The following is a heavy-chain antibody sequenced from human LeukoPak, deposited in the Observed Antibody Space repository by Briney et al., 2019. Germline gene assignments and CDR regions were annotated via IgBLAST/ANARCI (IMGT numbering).Heavy chain of an antibody. D-gene: IGHD5-24*01. CDR2: SSSSSSYI. J-gene: IGHJ4*02. Sequence: GGSLRLSCAASGFTFSSYAMSWVRQAPGKGLEWVSSSSSSSSYIYYAGSVKGRFTISRHNAKNSLYLEMNSLRAEDTAVYYCARPRGNVEMATIPFDYWGQGTLVTVSS. V-gene: IGHV3-21*01. CDR3: ARPRGNVEMATIPFDY. CDR1: GFTFSSYA.